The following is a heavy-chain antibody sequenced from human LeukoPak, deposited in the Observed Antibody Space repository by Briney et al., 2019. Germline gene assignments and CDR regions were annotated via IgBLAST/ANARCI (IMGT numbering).Heavy chain of an antibody. D-gene: IGHD2-21*02. CDR1: GFTFSSYA. J-gene: IGHJ3*02. CDR2: ISESGDKT. Sequence: GGSLRLSCAASGFTFSSYAMRWVRQAPGTGLGWVSTISESGDKTYYVDSVKGRFTISRDNSKDTFYLQMDSLRAEDTALYYCAILTSKHDAFDIWGQGTLVTVSS. CDR3: AILTSKHDAFDI. V-gene: IGHV3-23*01.